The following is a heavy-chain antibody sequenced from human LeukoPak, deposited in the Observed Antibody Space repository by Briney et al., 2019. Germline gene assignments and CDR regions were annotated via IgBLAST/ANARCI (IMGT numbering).Heavy chain of an antibody. CDR1: GGSISSYY. CDR2: IYYSGST. CDR3: ARQDVDTAMAVFDY. V-gene: IGHV4-59*08. D-gene: IGHD5-18*01. J-gene: IGHJ4*02. Sequence: SETLSLTCTVSGGSISSYYWSWIRQPPGKGLEWIGYIYYSGSTNYNPSLKSRVTISVDTSKNQFSLKLSSVTAADTAVYYCARQDVDTAMAVFDYWDQGTLVTVSS.